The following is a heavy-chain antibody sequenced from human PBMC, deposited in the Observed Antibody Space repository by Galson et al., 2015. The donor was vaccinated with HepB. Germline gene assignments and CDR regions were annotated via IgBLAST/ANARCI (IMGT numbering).Heavy chain of an antibody. V-gene: IGHV3-30-3*01. D-gene: IGHD3-10*01. CDR3: ARGDYYYGSGSYPPGHY. CDR1: GFTFSFYA. J-gene: IGHJ4*02. Sequence: SLRLSCAASGFTFSFYAMHWVRQAPGKGLEWVAVISYDGSNKFYADSVKGRFTISRDNSKNTLYLQMNSLRAEDTAVYYCARGDYYYGSGSYPPGHYWGQGTLVTVSP. CDR2: ISYDGSNK.